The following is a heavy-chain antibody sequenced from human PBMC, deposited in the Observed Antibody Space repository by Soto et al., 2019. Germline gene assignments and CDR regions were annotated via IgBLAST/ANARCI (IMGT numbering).Heavy chain of an antibody. J-gene: IGHJ6*02. CDR1: GGTFSSYA. D-gene: IGHD1-26*01. CDR2: IIPIFGTA. Sequence: GASVKVSCKASGGTFSSYAISWVRQAPGQGLEWMGGIIPIFGTANYAQKFQGRVTITADESTSTAYMELSSLRSEDTAVYYCARDGVGATQTDYYYGMDVWGQGTTLTVSS. V-gene: IGHV1-69*13. CDR3: ARDGVGATQTDYYYGMDV.